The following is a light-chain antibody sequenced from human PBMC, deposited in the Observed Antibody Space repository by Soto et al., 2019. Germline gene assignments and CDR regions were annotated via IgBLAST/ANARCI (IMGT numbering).Light chain of an antibody. Sequence: QSALTQPASVSGSPGQSITISCTGTSSDVGGYNYVSWYQQHPGKAPKLMIYDVSNRPSGVSNRFSGSKSGNTASLTVSGLQAEDDADYYCSSYISSRSSFVFGTGSKVNV. CDR2: DVS. CDR3: SSYISSRSSFV. CDR1: SSDVGGYNY. V-gene: IGLV2-14*01. J-gene: IGLJ1*01.